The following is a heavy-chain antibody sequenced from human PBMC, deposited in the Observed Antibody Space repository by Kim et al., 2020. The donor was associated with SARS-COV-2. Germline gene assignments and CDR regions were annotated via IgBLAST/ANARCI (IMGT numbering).Heavy chain of an antibody. CDR2: ISSSSSTI. D-gene: IGHD2-15*01. CDR3: AIDSNSVAYCSGGSCYPVVAFDI. Sequence: GGSLRLSCAASGFTFSSYSMNWVGQAPGKGLEWDSYISSSSSTIYYADSVKGRFTISRDNAKNSLYLQMNSLRDEDTAVYYCAIDSNSVAYCSGGSCYPVVAFDIWGQGTMVTVSS. V-gene: IGHV3-48*02. CDR1: GFTFSSYS. J-gene: IGHJ3*02.